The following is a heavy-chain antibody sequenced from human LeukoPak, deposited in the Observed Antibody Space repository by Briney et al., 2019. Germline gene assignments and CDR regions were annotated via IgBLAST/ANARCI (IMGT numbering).Heavy chain of an antibody. J-gene: IGHJ4*02. V-gene: IGHV4-30-2*01. CDR1: GGSISSGDYY. Sequence: PSETLSLTCAVSGGSISSGDYYWSWIRQPPGKGLEWIGYIYRSGSTYYNPSLKSRVTISVDRSKNQFSLKLSSVTAADTAVYYCAVCLRGYFDYWGQGTLVTVSS. D-gene: IGHD5/OR15-5a*01. CDR2: IYRSGST. CDR3: AVCLRGYFDY.